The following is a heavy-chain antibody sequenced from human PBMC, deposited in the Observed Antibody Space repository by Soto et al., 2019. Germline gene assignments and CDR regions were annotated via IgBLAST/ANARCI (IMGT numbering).Heavy chain of an antibody. Sequence: QVHLVQSGAEVKKPGASVKVSCKGSGYAFTTYGITWVRQAPGQGLEWMGWISTHNGNTNYAQKLQGRVTVTRDTSTSTAYMELRSLRSDDTAVYYCARGRYGDYWGQGALVNVSS. V-gene: IGHV1-18*01. CDR2: ISTHNGNT. CDR3: ARGRYGDY. D-gene: IGHD1-1*01. CDR1: GYAFTTYG. J-gene: IGHJ4*02.